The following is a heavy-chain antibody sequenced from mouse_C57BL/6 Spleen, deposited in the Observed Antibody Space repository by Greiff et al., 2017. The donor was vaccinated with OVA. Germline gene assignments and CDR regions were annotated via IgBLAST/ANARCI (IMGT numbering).Heavy chain of an antibody. D-gene: IGHD1-1*01. J-gene: IGHJ3*01. CDR3: ARKEGSSPFAY. Sequence: QVQLQQSGPELVKPGASVKISCKASGYAFSSSWMNWVKQRPGKGLEWIGRIYPGDGDTNYNGKFKGKATLTADKSSSTAYMQLSSLTSEDSAVYFCARKEGSSPFAYWGQGTLVTVSA. V-gene: IGHV1-82*01. CDR2: IYPGDGDT. CDR1: GYAFSSSW.